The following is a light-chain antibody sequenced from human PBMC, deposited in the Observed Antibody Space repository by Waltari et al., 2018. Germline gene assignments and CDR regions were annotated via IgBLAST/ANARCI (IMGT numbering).Light chain of an antibody. CDR3: LHDFGYPRT. Sequence: TQLTQSPSSLSASVGDRVTLTCRASQDIRNDLGWYQQQPGKAPKVLVYAASSLHTGVPSRFSGSGSGTDFTLTISNLQPEDFATYFCLHDFGYPRTFGQGTKVEVK. V-gene: IGKV1-6*01. J-gene: IGKJ1*01. CDR1: QDIRND. CDR2: AAS.